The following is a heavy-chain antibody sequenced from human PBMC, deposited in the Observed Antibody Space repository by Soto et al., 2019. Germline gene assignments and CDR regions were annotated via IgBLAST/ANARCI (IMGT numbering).Heavy chain of an antibody. CDR2: VHYSGTT. Sequence: SETLXLTCSVSGGSTSTFHWSWIRQPPGKGLEWIGHVHYSGTTHSNPPLRRRVTISMATSKNHFSLNLKSVTAADPAVYFFARLRVDRREYHSNDYWGPGILVX. CDR3: ARLRVDRREYHSNDY. J-gene: IGHJ4*02. CDR1: GGSTSTFH. V-gene: IGHV4-59*08. D-gene: IGHD2-15*01.